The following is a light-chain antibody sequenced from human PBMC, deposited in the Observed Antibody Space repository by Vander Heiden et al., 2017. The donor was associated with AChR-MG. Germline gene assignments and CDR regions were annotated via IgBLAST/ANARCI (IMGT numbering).Light chain of an antibody. CDR2: SAS. V-gene: IGKV3-15*01. J-gene: IGKJ2*03. CDR1: QSVTSN. Sequence: MLTQSPATLSAFPGETVTLSCRATQSVTSNLAWFQQKPGQAPRLLISSASTRATGVSARFRGSGSGTEFTLTITSLQSEDFAVYYCQQYDNWPPGSFGQGTKLEIK. CDR3: QQYDNWPPGS.